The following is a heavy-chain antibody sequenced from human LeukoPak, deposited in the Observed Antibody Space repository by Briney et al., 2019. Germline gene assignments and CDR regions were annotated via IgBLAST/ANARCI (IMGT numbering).Heavy chain of an antibody. D-gene: IGHD3-3*01. J-gene: IGHJ5*02. Sequence: SETLSLTCTVSGGSISSYYWSWIRQPAGKGLEWIGRIYTSGSTNYNPSLKSRFTMSVDTSKNQFSLELSSVTAADTAVYYCARAQSDFWSGYGSGNWFDPWGQGTLVTVSS. CDR1: GGSISSYY. CDR2: IYTSGST. CDR3: ARAQSDFWSGYGSGNWFDP. V-gene: IGHV4-4*07.